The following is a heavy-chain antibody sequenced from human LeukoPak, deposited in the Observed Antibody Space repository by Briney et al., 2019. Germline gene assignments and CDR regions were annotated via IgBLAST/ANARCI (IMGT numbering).Heavy chain of an antibody. D-gene: IGHD3-10*01. Sequence: SSQTLSLTCSVSGGSISGAYYWSWIRQHPGKGLEYIGYIYYSGNPYYNPSLKSRVTISLDTSQNQFSLRLMSVTAADTAVYYCARESSSEHLSLDYWGQGTLVTVSS. CDR1: GGSISGAYY. CDR3: ARESSSEHLSLDY. V-gene: IGHV4-31*03. J-gene: IGHJ4*02. CDR2: IYYSGNP.